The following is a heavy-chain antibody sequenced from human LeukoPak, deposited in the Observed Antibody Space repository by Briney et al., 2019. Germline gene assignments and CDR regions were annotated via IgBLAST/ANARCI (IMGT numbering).Heavy chain of an antibody. D-gene: IGHD3-10*01. Sequence: SETLSLTCTVSGGSISSYYWSWIRQPPGKGLEWIGYIYYSGSTNYNPSLKSRVTISVDTSKNQFSLKLTSVTAADTAIYYCARELSIGGGSGIMDVWGQGTTVTVSS. CDR1: GGSISSYY. J-gene: IGHJ6*02. CDR3: ARELSIGGGSGIMDV. V-gene: IGHV4-59*12. CDR2: IYYSGST.